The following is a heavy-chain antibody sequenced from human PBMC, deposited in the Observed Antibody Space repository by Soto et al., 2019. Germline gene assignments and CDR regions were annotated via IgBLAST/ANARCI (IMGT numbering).Heavy chain of an antibody. CDR2: ISYDGSNK. Sequence: PGGSLRLSCAASGFTFSSYAMHWVRQAPGKGLEWVAVISYDGSNKYYADSVKGRFTISRDNSKNTLYLQMNSLRAEDTAVYYCARYATTVTTDAIFDYSGQGTLVTVSS. CDR3: ARYATTVTTDAIFDY. CDR1: GFTFSSYA. V-gene: IGHV3-30-3*01. J-gene: IGHJ4*02. D-gene: IGHD4-17*01.